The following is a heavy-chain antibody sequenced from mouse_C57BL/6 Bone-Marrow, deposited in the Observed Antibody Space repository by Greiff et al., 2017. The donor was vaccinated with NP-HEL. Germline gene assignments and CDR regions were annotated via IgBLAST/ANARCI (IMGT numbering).Heavy chain of an antibody. V-gene: IGHV1-63*01. CDR2: IYPGGGYT. Sequence: VQLQQSGAELVRPGTSVKMSCTASGYTFTNYWIGWAKQRPGHGLEWIGDIYPGGGYTNYNEKFKGKATLTADKSSSTAYMQFSSLTSEDSAIYYCAREGPNYYGSSYWYFDVWGTGTTVTVSS. CDR1: GYTFTNYW. CDR3: AREGPNYYGSSYWYFDV. J-gene: IGHJ1*03. D-gene: IGHD1-1*01.